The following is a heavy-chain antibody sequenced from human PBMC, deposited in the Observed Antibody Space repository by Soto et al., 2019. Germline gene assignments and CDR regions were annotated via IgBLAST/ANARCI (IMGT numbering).Heavy chain of an antibody. J-gene: IGHJ4*02. Sequence: SETLSLTCTVSGGSISSSSYYWGWIRQPPGKGLEWIGSIYYSGSTYYNPSLKSRVTISVDTSKNQFSLKLSSVTAADTAVYYCAQGFLEWLPLFFDYWGQGTMVTVYS. CDR2: IYYSGST. D-gene: IGHD3-3*01. V-gene: IGHV4-39*01. CDR3: AQGFLEWLPLFFDY. CDR1: GGSISSSSYY.